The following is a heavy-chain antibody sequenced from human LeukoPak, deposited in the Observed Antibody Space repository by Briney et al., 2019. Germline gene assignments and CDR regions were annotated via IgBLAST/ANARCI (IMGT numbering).Heavy chain of an antibody. V-gene: IGHV1-24*01. CDR2: FDPEDGET. J-gene: IGHJ4*02. CDR1: GYTLTELS. D-gene: IGHD2-15*01. CDR3: ARTSGGSYLPDY. Sequence: ASVKVSCKVSGYTLTELSMHWVRQAPGKGLEWMGGFDPEDGETIYAQKFQGRVTMTRNTSISTAYMELSSLRSEDTAVYYCARTSGGSYLPDYWGQGTLVTVSS.